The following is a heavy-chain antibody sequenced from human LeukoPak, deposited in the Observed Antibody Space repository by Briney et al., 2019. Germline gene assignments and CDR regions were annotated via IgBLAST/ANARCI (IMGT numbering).Heavy chain of an antibody. V-gene: IGHV4-39*01. CDR3: ARPRGWYNWFDP. Sequence: PSETLSLTCTVSGGSISSSSYYWGWIRQPPGKGLEWIESIYYSRSTYYNPSLKSRVTISVDTSKNQFSLKLSSVTAADTAVYYCARPRGWYNWFDPWGQGTLVTVSS. D-gene: IGHD6-19*01. J-gene: IGHJ5*02. CDR1: GGSISSSSYY. CDR2: IYYSRST.